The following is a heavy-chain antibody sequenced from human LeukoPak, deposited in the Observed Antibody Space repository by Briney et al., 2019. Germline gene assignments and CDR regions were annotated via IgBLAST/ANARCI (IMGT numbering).Heavy chain of an antibody. Sequence: GGSLRLSCAASGFTFSSYSMNWVRQAPGKGLEWVSSISSSSSYIYYADSVKGRFTISRDNAKNSLYLQMNSLRAEDTAVYYCARAPGPYYDFWSGYQRYYFDYWGQGILVTVSS. CDR3: ARAPGPYYDFWSGYQRYYFDY. V-gene: IGHV3-21*01. CDR1: GFTFSSYS. J-gene: IGHJ4*02. D-gene: IGHD3-3*01. CDR2: ISSSSSYI.